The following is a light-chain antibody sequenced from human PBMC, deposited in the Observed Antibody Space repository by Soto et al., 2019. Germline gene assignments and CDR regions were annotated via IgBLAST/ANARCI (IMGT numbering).Light chain of an antibody. CDR1: SSNIGAGSD. V-gene: IGLV1-40*01. J-gene: IGLJ1*01. CDR3: KSYDRSLRLAYV. CDR2: GNT. Sequence: QSVLTHPPSVSGAPGQRGTISCTGSSSNIGAGSDVHWYQQLPGTAPKLLIYGNTNRPSGVPDRFAGSKSGTSASLAITGLQAEDEADYYCKSYDRSLRLAYVFGTGTKVTVL.